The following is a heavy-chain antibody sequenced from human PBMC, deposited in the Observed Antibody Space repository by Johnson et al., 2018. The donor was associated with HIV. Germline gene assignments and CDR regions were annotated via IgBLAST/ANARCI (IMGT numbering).Heavy chain of an antibody. CDR2: ISYNGDNE. CDR1: GFIFNTFG. D-gene: IGHD6-13*01. CDR3: AKSIAAAGTNAFDI. V-gene: IGHV3-30*18. J-gene: IGHJ3*02. Sequence: QVQLVESGGGVVQPGGSLRLSCAASGFIFNTFGMHWVRQAPGKGLEWVAVISYNGDNEHYADSVKGRFTISRDNSKNTLYLQMNSLIAEDTAVYYCAKSIAAAGTNAFDIWGQGTMVTVSS.